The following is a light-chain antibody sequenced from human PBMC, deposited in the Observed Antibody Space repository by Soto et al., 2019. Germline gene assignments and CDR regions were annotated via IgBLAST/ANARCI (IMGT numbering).Light chain of an antibody. CDR1: QSISSNY. Sequence: EIVLTQSPGTVSLSPGERATLSCRASQSISSNYLAWYQQKPGQAPRLLIYGASGRATGNPDRFSGSGSGTDFTLTISRLEPEDFAVYYCQQYGSSLPWTFGQGTKVKIK. J-gene: IGKJ1*01. V-gene: IGKV3-20*01. CDR3: QQYGSSLPWT. CDR2: GAS.